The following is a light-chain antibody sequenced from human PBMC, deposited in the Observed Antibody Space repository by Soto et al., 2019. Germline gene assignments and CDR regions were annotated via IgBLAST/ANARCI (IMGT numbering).Light chain of an antibody. CDR2: GAS. CDR3: QQYGSSPPIT. J-gene: IGKJ5*01. CDR1: QSVSSSY. Sequence: EIVLTQSPGTLSLSPGERATLSCRASQSVSSSYLAWYQQTPGQAPRLLIYGASSRATGIPDRFSGSGSGTDFTLTISRLEPEDFAAYYCQQYGSSPPITFGQGTRLEIK. V-gene: IGKV3-20*01.